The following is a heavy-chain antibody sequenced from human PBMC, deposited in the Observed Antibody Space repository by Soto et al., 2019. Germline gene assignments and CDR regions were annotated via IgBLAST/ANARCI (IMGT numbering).Heavy chain of an antibody. Sequence: SETLSLTCAVSGGSISSGGYPCSWIRQPPGKGLEWIGYIYHSGSTYYNPSLKSRVTISVDRSKNQFSLKLSSVTAADTAVYYCARGMTTVTTLDYWGQGTLVTVSS. CDR2: IYHSGST. J-gene: IGHJ4*02. CDR1: GGSISSGGYP. D-gene: IGHD4-4*01. V-gene: IGHV4-30-2*01. CDR3: ARGMTTVTTLDY.